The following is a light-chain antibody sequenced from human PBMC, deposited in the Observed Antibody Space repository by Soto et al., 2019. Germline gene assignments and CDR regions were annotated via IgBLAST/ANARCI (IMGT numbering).Light chain of an antibody. CDR1: QSISSW. Sequence: DLQMTQSPSTLSASVGDRVTITFPASQSISSWLAWYQQKPGKAPKLLIYKASSLESGVPSRFSGSGSGTEFTLTISSLQPDDFATYYCQQYNSYAWTFGQGTRWIS. CDR3: QQYNSYAWT. J-gene: IGKJ1*01. CDR2: KAS. V-gene: IGKV1-5*03.